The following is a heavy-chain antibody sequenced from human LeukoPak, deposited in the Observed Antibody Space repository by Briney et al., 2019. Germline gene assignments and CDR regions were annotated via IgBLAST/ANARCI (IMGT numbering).Heavy chain of an antibody. D-gene: IGHD6-19*01. CDR2: INHSGST. CDR3: AAVGPLWSSQTIDY. Sequence: SETLSLTCAVYGGSLSGYYWSWIRQPPGKGLEWIGEINHSGSTNYNPSLKSRVAISVDTSKNQFSLKLSSVTAADTAVYYCAAVGPLWSSQTIDYWGQGTLVTVSS. J-gene: IGHJ4*02. V-gene: IGHV4-34*01. CDR1: GGSLSGYY.